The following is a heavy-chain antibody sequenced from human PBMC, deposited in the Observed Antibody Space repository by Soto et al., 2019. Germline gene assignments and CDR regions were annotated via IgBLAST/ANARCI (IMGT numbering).Heavy chain of an antibody. CDR2: IYAAGSGK. J-gene: IGHJ4*02. Sequence: GSLRLSCAASGFIFSNYAMFWFRQAPGKGLEWVSTIYAAGSGKYYAGSVKGRFTISRDNSRDTLSLQMDSLRGEDTAIYFCAKDLIRGDGYEDPDYWGQGTLVTVSS. V-gene: IGHV3-23*01. CDR1: GFIFSNYA. CDR3: AKDLIRGDGYEDPDY. D-gene: IGHD3-10*01.